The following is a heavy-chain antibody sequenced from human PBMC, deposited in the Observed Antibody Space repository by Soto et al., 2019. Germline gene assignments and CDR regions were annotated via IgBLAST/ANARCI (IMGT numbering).Heavy chain of an antibody. Sequence: GGSLRLSCAASRFTFSSYAMHWVRQAPGKGLEWVAVISYDGSNKYYADSVKGRFTISRDNSKNTLYLQMNSLRADDTAVYYFTRGRDDYGDYGEVVSFDYWGQGALVTVSS. D-gene: IGHD4-17*01. CDR2: ISYDGSNK. V-gene: IGHV3-30-3*01. CDR3: TRGRDDYGDYGEVVSFDY. J-gene: IGHJ4*02. CDR1: RFTFSSYA.